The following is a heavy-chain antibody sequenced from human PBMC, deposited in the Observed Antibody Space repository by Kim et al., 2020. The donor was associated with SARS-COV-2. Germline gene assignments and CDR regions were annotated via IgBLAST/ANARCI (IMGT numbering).Heavy chain of an antibody. D-gene: IGHD3-22*01. J-gene: IGHJ4*02. CDR1: GFTFSSYA. CDR3: ARSTMIVVVNSFDY. V-gene: IGHV3-30-3*01. Sequence: GGSLRLSCAASGFTFSSYAMHWVRQAPGKGLEWVAVISYDGSNKYYADSVKGRFTISRDNSKNTLYLQMNSLRAEDTAVYYCARSTMIVVVNSFDYWGQGTLVTVSS. CDR2: ISYDGSNK.